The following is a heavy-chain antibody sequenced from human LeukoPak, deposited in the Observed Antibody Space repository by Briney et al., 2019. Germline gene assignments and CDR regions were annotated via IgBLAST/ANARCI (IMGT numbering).Heavy chain of an antibody. J-gene: IGHJ4*02. Sequence: SETLSLTCAVYGGSFSGYYWSRIRQPPGKGLEWIGEINHSGSTNYNPSLKSRVTISVDTSKNQFSLKLSSVTAADTAVYYCASGPGAPKNYYFDYWGQGTLVTVSS. CDR2: INHSGST. CDR3: ASGPGAPKNYYFDY. V-gene: IGHV4-34*01. CDR1: GGSFSGYY.